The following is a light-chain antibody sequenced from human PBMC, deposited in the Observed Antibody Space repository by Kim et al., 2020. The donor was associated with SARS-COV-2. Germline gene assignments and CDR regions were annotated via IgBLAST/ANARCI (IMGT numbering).Light chain of an antibody. J-gene: IGLJ3*02. CDR3: CSFAGSGTWV. CDR2: EGS. Sequence: GQSITITCTQTSSDVGSYNLVAWYQQHPGKAPKLIIYEGSKRPSGISSRFSASESGNTASLTISGLQAEDEADYYCCSFAGSGTWVFGGGTQLTVL. V-gene: IGLV2-23*01. CDR1: SSDVGSYNL.